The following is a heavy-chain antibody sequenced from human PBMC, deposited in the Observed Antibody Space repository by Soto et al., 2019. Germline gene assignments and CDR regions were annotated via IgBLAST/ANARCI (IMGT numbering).Heavy chain of an antibody. CDR1: GFTFDDYT. CDR3: ARGWADYYYGMDV. CDR2: ISWDGGST. D-gene: IGHD6-19*01. J-gene: IGHJ6*02. V-gene: IGHV3-43*01. Sequence: GSLRLSCAASGFTFDDYTMHWVRQAPGKGLEWVSLISWDGGSTYYADSVKGRFTISRDNSKNSLYLQMNSLRTEDTALYYCARGWADYYYGMDVWGQGTTVTVSS.